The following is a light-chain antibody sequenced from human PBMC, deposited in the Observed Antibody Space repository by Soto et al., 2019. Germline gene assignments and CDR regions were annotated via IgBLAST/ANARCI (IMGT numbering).Light chain of an antibody. Sequence: DIQMTQSPSTLSASVGDIVTITCRASQSISSWLAWYQQKPGKAPKLLIYDASSLESGVPSRFSGSGSGTEFTLTISSLQPDDFATYYCQQYNSYWTCGQGTKGDIK. V-gene: IGKV1-5*01. CDR2: DAS. J-gene: IGKJ1*01. CDR3: QQYNSYWT. CDR1: QSISSW.